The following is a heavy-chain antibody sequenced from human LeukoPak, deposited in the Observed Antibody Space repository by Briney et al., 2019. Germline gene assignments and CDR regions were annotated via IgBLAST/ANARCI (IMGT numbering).Heavy chain of an antibody. CDR2: ISTYNGNA. V-gene: IGHV1-18*01. CDR3: ARSQTSGYSSSWYDY. D-gene: IGHD6-13*01. Sequence: ASVKVSCKASGYTFTSYGINWVRQAPGQGLEWMGWISTYNGNANYAQKVQGRVTMTTDTSTTTAYMELRSLRSDDTAVYYCARSQTSGYSSSWYDYWGQGTLVTVSS. CDR1: GYTFTSYG. J-gene: IGHJ4*02.